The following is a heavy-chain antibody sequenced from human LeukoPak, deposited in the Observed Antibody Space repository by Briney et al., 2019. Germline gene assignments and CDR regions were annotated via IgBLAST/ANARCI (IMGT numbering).Heavy chain of an antibody. CDR2: ISYDGSNK. CDR1: GFTFSSYA. Sequence: GGSLRLSCAASGFTFSSYAMHWVRQAPGKGLEWVAVISYDGSNKYYADSVKGRFTISRDNAKNSLELQLNSLRDEDTAVYYCARFILYHGAFDFWGQGTMVTVSS. D-gene: IGHD2-15*01. V-gene: IGHV3-30-3*01. CDR3: ARFILYHGAFDF. J-gene: IGHJ3*01.